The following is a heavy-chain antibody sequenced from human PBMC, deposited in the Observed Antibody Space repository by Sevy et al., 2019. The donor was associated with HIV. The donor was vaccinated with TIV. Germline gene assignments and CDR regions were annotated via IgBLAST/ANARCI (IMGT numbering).Heavy chain of an antibody. CDR2: ISQTYDGSKK. V-gene: IGHV3-30-3*01. CDR1: GFTFGSYT. CDR3: ARDNSGYFFFDY. Sequence: GGSLRLSCAASGFTFGSYTLHWVRQAPGKGLEWVELISQTYDGSKKYYIDSVQGQFTITRDNSKNTLYLQMDSMRPEYTAVYYCARDNSGYFFFDYWGQGTLVTVSS. J-gene: IGHJ4*02. D-gene: IGHD3-22*01.